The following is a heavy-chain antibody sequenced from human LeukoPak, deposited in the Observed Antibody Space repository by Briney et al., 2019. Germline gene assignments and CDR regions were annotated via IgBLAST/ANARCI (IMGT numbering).Heavy chain of an antibody. J-gene: IGHJ4*02. CDR3: AKDEGHRDSSGLSY. V-gene: IGHV3-43D*03. Sequence: PGGSLRLSCAASGFTFSSYWMHWVRQAPGKGLEWVSLISWDGGSTYYADSVKGRFTISRDNSKNSLYLQMNSLRAEDTALYYCAKDEGHRDSSGLSYWGQGTLVTVSS. D-gene: IGHD3-22*01. CDR1: GFTFSSYW. CDR2: ISWDGGST.